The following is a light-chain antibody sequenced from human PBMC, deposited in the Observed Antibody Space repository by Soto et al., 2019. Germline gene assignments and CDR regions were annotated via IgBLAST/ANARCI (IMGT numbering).Light chain of an antibody. CDR2: EVS. CDR3: SSYTGSLYV. J-gene: IGLJ1*01. V-gene: IGLV2-8*01. Sequence: QSPLTQPPTASGSPGQSGTISFTGTSSDVGGYNYVSWYQQHPGKAPKLMIYEVSKRPSGVPDRFSGSKSGNTASLTVSGLQAEDEADYYCSSYTGSLYVFGTGTKLTVL. CDR1: SSDVGGYNY.